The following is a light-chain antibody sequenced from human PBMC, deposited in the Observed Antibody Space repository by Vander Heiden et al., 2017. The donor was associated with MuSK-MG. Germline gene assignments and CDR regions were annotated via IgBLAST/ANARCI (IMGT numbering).Light chain of an antibody. CDR2: DAS. CDR3: CQEYNAQYT. J-gene: IGKJ2*01. Sequence: DIQMTQSPSTLAASVGDRVSITCRASQSISTWLAWYQQKPGKAPKLLIFDASKLLSGVPSTFSGRGSGREFSLTIISLLPADFTTSYCCQEYNAQYTFGQGTKLEIK. V-gene: IGKV1-5*01. CDR1: QSISTW.